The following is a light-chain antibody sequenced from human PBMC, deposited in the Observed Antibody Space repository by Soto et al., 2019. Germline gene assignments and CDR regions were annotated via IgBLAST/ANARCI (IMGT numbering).Light chain of an antibody. CDR1: TGAVTSGHY. CDR2: DTS. V-gene: IGLV7-46*01. Sequence: QTVVTQEPSLTVSPGGTVTLTCGSSTGAVTSGHYPYWFQQKPGQAPRTLIYDTSNKHSWTPARFSGSLLGGKAALTLSGAQPEDQAEYYCLPSYSCARPVFGGGTKLTVL. J-gene: IGLJ2*01. CDR3: LPSYSCARPV.